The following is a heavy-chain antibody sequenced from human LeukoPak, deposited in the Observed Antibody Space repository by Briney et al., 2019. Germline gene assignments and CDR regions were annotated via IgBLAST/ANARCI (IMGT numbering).Heavy chain of an antibody. CDR2: IWYDGSNK. CDR3: ARAPTTSHYYYGLDV. V-gene: IGHV3-33*08. CDR1: GFTFSSYA. Sequence: AGGSLRLSCAASGFTFSSYAMSWVRQAPGKGLEWMAVIWYDGSNKYYADSVKGRLTISRDNFKNTLSLQMNSLRVEDTAVYYCARAPTTSHYYYGLDVWGQGTTVTVSS. D-gene: IGHD2-2*01. J-gene: IGHJ6*02.